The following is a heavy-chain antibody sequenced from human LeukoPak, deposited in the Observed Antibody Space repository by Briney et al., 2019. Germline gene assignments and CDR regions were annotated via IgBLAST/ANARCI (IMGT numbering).Heavy chain of an antibody. CDR2: INWNGGST. CDR1: GFTFDDYG. Sequence: GGSLRLSCAASGFTFDDYGMSWVRQAPGRGLEWVSGINWNGGSTGYADSVKGRFTISRDNSKNTLYLQMNSLRAEDTAVYYCAKPVAALTDFDYWGQGTLVTVSS. J-gene: IGHJ4*02. D-gene: IGHD6-6*01. V-gene: IGHV3-20*04. CDR3: AKPVAALTDFDY.